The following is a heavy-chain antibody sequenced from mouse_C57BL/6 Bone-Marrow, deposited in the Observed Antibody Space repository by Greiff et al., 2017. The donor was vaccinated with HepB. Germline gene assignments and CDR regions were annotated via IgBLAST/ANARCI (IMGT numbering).Heavy chain of an antibody. CDR1: GYTFTSYG. V-gene: IGHV1-81*01. J-gene: IGHJ4*01. CDR3: ARAGDRSGY. CDR2: IYPRSGNT. D-gene: IGHD3-2*02. Sequence: QVQLQQSGAELARPGASVKLSCKASGYTFTSYGISWVKQRTGQGLEWIGVIYPRSGNTYYNEKFKGKATLTADKSSSTAYMQLRSLTSEDSAVEFCARAGDRSGYWGEETSVTVSS.